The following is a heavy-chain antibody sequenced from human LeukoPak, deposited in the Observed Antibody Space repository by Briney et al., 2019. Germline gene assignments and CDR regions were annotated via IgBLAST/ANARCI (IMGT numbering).Heavy chain of an antibody. J-gene: IGHJ3*02. CDR2: IYTSGST. CDR3: ARGGLLTYYYDSSGLLAFDI. D-gene: IGHD3-22*01. CDR1: GGSISSYY. V-gene: IGHV4-4*07. Sequence: PSETLSLTCTVSGGSISSYYRSWIRQPAGKGLEWIGRIYTSGSTNYNPSLKSRVTMSVDTSKNQFSLKLSSVTAADTAVYYCARGGLLTYYYDSSGLLAFDIWGQGTMVTVSS.